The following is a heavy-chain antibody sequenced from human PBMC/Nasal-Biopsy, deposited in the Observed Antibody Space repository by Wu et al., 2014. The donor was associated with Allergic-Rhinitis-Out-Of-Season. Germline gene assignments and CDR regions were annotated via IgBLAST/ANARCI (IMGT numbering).Heavy chain of an antibody. Sequence: RLSCAASGFTFSDHYMDWVRQAPGKGLEWVGRSRNKPNRYTTEYVASVKGRFTISRGDSENSLYLQMNSLKIEDSAVYYCVRVGRNGIDRDYFDHWGQGTLVTVSS. CDR3: VRVGRNGIDRDYFDH. CDR2: SRNKPNRYTT. V-gene: IGHV3-72*01. CDR1: GFTFSDHY. J-gene: IGHJ4*02. D-gene: IGHD3-10*01.